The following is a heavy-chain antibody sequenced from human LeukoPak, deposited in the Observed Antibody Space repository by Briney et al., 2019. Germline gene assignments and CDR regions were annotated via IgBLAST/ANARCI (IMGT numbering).Heavy chain of an antibody. D-gene: IGHD4-11*01. CDR3: ARTKRRGTVTTDYYYYGMDV. CDR1: GGTFSSYT. J-gene: IGHJ6*02. V-gene: IGHV1-69*02. CDR2: IIPILGIA. Sequence: ASVKVSCKASGGTFSSYTISWVRQAPGQGLEWMGRIIPILGIANYAQKFQGRVTITADKSTSTAYMELSSLRSEDTAVYYCARTKRRGTVTTDYYYYGMDVWGQGTTVTVSS.